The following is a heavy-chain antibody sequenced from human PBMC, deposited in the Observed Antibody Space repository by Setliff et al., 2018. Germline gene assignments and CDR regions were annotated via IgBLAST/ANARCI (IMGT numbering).Heavy chain of an antibody. CDR2: IYSSGRT. Sequence: SETLSLTCTVSGGSISSYYWIWIRQPPGKGLEWIGYIYSSGRTNYNPSLKSRVTLSVDTSNNQFSLKVSSVTASDTAVYYCARSPPNRYSGSYEYFYMDVWGKGTTVTVSS. J-gene: IGHJ6*03. V-gene: IGHV4-4*08. CDR1: GGSISSYY. CDR3: ARSPPNRYSGSYEYFYMDV. D-gene: IGHD1-26*01.